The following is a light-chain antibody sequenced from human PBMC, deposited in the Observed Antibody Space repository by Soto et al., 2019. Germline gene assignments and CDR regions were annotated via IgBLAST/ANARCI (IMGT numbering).Light chain of an antibody. CDR3: QQTYTTPEIT. J-gene: IGKJ5*01. V-gene: IGKV1-39*01. CDR1: QSISSY. Sequence: DIQMTQSPSSLSASVGDRVTITCRASQSISSYLNWYQQKPGKAPKLLIYAASSLQSGVPTRFSGSGSGTDFTLTISSLQPEDFAIYYCQQTYTTPEITFGQGTRL. CDR2: AAS.